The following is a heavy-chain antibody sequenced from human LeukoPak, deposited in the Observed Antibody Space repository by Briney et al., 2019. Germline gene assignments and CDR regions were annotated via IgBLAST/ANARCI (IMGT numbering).Heavy chain of an antibody. CDR2: IYSSGST. V-gene: IGHV4-59*01. CDR3: ARGRAYYDSTGYYY. J-gene: IGHJ4*02. CDR1: GGSISTYY. D-gene: IGHD3-22*01. Sequence: SETLSLTCTVSGGSISTYYWSWIRQPPGKGLEWIGHIYSSGSTNYNPSLKSRVTISVDTSKSQFSLKLSSVTAADTAVYYCARGRAYYDSTGYYYWGQGTLVTVSS.